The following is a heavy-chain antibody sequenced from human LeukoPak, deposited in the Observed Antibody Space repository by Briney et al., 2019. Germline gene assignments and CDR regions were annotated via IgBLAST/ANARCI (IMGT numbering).Heavy chain of an antibody. CDR2: IGASGGTT. J-gene: IGHJ4*02. D-gene: IGHD1-14*01. V-gene: IGHV3-23*01. CDR1: GFTFSSYA. Sequence: GGSLRLSCAASGFTFSSYAMNWVRQAPGKGLEWVSAIGASGGTTYSADSLKGRFTISRDNSKNTLYLQMNSLRAEDTAVYYCATARPGSYWGQGILVTVSS. CDR3: ATARPGSY.